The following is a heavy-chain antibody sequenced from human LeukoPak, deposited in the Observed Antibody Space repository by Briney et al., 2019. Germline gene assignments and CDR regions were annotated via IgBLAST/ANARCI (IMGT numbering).Heavy chain of an antibody. Sequence: ASVKVSCKASRYTFTSYYMHWVRQAPGQGLEWMGIINPSGGSTSYAQKFQGRVTMTRDTSTSTVYMELSSLRSEDTAVYYCARVGGDGYFDYWGQGTLVTVSS. CDR2: INPSGGST. D-gene: IGHD3-16*01. V-gene: IGHV1-46*01. CDR3: ARVGGDGYFDY. CDR1: RYTFTSYY. J-gene: IGHJ4*02.